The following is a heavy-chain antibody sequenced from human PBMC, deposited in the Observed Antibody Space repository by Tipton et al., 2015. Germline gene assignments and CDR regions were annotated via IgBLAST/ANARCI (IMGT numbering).Heavy chain of an antibody. Sequence: LRLSCTVSGGSISSYYWNWIRQSPGKGLEWIGYIYSSATTSYSSALRSRVTISVDTSKNQFSLKLTSVTPDDTAIYYCVRLLGEGRATAALFVYWGQGTVVTVSS. D-gene: IGHD6-13*01. CDR3: VRLLGEGRATAALFVY. CDR1: GGSISSYY. CDR2: IYSSATT. V-gene: IGHV4-4*09. J-gene: IGHJ4*02.